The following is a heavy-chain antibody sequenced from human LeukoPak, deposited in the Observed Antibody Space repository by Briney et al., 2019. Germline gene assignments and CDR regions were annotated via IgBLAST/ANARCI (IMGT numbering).Heavy chain of an antibody. CDR2: IYSGGSA. Sequence: PGGXLXLXXXXXXXXXXSXXMSWVRQAPGKGLDWVSVIYSGGSAYYADSVKGRFTISRDNSKNTLYLQINSLRAEDTAVYYCARDLGRGYSNYWGQGTLVTVSS. J-gene: IGHJ4*02. D-gene: IGHD3-16*01. CDR1: XXXXXSXX. CDR3: ARDLGRGYSNY. V-gene: IGHV3-66*01.